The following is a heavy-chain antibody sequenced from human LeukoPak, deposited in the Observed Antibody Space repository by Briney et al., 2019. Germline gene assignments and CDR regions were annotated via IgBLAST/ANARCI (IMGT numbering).Heavy chain of an antibody. Sequence: SETLSLTCAVYGGSFSGYYWGWIRQPPGKGLEWIGEINHSGSTNYNPSLKSRVTISVDTSKNQFSLKVTSVTAADTAVYYCARGVCTSSSCYAGDYGMDVWGQGTTVTVSS. J-gene: IGHJ6*02. V-gene: IGHV4-34*01. CDR2: INHSGST. CDR1: GGSFSGYY. CDR3: ARGVCTSSSCYAGDYGMDV. D-gene: IGHD2-2*01.